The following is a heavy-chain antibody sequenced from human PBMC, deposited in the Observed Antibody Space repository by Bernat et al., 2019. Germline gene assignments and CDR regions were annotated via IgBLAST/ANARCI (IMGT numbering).Heavy chain of an antibody. Sequence: QVQLVESGGGVVQPGRSLRLSCAASGFTFRNFGMYWVRQPPGKGLEWVAIIWVDGSNKYYADSVNGRFTISRDNSRNTVYLQMNSLRAEDTAVYYCARHIGSCSGGSCSDWYFDLWGRGTLVTVSS. V-gene: IGHV3-33*01. CDR3: ARHIGSCSGGSCSDWYFDL. J-gene: IGHJ2*01. CDR2: IWVDGSNK. CDR1: GFTFRNFG. D-gene: IGHD2-15*01.